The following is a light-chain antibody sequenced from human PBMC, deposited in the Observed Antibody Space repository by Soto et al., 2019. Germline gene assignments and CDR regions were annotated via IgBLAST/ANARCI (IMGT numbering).Light chain of an antibody. CDR2: KAS. V-gene: IGKV1-5*03. J-gene: IGKJ1*01. Sequence: IEVTQSPSTLPASVGDRVTITCRANQGISTWLAWYQQKPGKAPKLLIYKASSLESGVPSRFSGSGSGTEFTLTISSLQPDDFATYYCQQYNSYWWTFGQGTKVDIK. CDR3: QQYNSYWWT. CDR1: QGISTW.